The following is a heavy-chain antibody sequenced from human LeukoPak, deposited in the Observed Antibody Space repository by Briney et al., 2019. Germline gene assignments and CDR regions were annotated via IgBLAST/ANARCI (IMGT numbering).Heavy chain of an antibody. V-gene: IGHV3-20*04. J-gene: IGHJ4*02. D-gene: IGHD3-22*01. CDR3: ARDMYYYDSSGYPIADY. CDR2: INWNGGST. Sequence: GGSLRLSCAASGFTFDDSGMSWVRQAPGKGLEWVSGINWNGGSTGYADSVKGRFTISRDNAKNSLYLQMNSLRAEDTAFYYCARDMYYYDSSGYPIADYWGQGTLVTVSS. CDR1: GFTFDDSG.